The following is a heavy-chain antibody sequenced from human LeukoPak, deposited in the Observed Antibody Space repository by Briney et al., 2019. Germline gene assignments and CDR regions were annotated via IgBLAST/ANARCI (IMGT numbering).Heavy chain of an antibody. D-gene: IGHD6-6*01. Sequence: ASVKVSCKASGYTFTDYYIHWVRQAPGQGLEWMGGIIPIFGTANYAQKFQGRVTITADESTSTAYMELSSLRSEDTAVYYCARRLPSIAPHRGGAFDIWGQGTMVTVSS. CDR2: IIPIFGTA. CDR1: GYTFTDYY. J-gene: IGHJ3*02. CDR3: ARRLPSIAPHRGGAFDI. V-gene: IGHV1-69*13.